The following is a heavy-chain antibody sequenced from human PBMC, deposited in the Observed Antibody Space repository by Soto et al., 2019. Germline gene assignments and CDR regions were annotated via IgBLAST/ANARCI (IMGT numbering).Heavy chain of an antibody. CDR2: ITYDGNNK. Sequence: QVQLVESGGGVVQPGRSLRLSCAASGFTFSRYPMYWVRQAPGKGLEWVAVITYDGNNKYYADSVKGRFTISRDNAKNTLSLQMNNLRPEDTAVYYCAKGVGSYYFDYWVQGTLVTVSS. CDR1: GFTFSRYP. CDR3: AKGVGSYYFDY. J-gene: IGHJ4*02. D-gene: IGHD1-26*01. V-gene: IGHV3-30-3*01.